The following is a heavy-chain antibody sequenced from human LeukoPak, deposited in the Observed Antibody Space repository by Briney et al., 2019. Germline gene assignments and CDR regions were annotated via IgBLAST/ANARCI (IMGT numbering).Heavy chain of an antibody. CDR3: AKATGYLL. J-gene: IGHJ4*02. Sequence: GGSLRLSCAASGFTFSNYAMSWLRQAPGKGLEWVSTIGNSGGSTYYADSVKGRFTIARDDPENTLFLQMNSLRAEDTAVYYCAKATGYLLWGQGTLVTVSS. CDR2: IGNSGGST. D-gene: IGHD1-14*01. V-gene: IGHV3-23*01. CDR1: GFTFSNYA.